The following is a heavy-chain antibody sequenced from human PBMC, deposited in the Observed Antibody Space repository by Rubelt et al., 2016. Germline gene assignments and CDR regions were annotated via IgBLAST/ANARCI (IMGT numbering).Heavy chain of an antibody. CDR3: ATSGSGYYYVDS. D-gene: IGHD3-22*01. CDR2: ISVYNGNT. Sequence: QVQLVQSGAEVKKPGASVKVSCKASGYTFTSYGFSWVRQAPGQGLEWMGWISVYNGNTNYAPKLQGRVTMTTDTSTSTAYRERRSLGSEDTAVYYCATSGSGYYYVDSWGQGTLVTVSS. V-gene: IGHV1-18*01. CDR1: GYTFTSYG. J-gene: IGHJ4*02.